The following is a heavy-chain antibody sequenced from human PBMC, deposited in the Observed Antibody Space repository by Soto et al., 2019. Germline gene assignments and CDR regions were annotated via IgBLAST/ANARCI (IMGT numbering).Heavy chain of an antibody. D-gene: IGHD3-3*01. Sequence: GGSLRLSCAASGFTFSSYEMNWVRQAPGKGLEWVSYISSSGSTIYYADSVKGRFTISRDNAKNSLYLQMNSLRAEDTAVYYCARKMKERLRFLEWSRMNWLDPWGQGTLVTVSS. V-gene: IGHV3-48*03. J-gene: IGHJ5*02. CDR2: ISSSGSTI. CDR3: ARKMKERLRFLEWSRMNWLDP. CDR1: GFTFSSYE.